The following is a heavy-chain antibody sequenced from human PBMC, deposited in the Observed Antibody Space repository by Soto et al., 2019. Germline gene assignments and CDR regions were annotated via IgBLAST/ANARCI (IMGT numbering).Heavy chain of an antibody. Sequence: GGSLRLSCAASGFTFSSYGMHWVRQAPGKGLEWVAVIWYDGSNKYYADSVKGRFTISRDNSKNTLYLQMNSLRAEDTAVYYCARDSSGWYLGTYYFDYWGQGTLVTVSS. CDR3: ARDSSGWYLGTYYFDY. CDR2: IWYDGSNK. CDR1: GFTFSSYG. D-gene: IGHD6-19*01. V-gene: IGHV3-33*01. J-gene: IGHJ4*02.